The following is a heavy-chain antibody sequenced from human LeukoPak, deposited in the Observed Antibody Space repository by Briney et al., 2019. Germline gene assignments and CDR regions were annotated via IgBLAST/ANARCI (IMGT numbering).Heavy chain of an antibody. J-gene: IGHJ4*02. Sequence: QAGGSLRLSCAVSGLSFSNYWMHWVRQAPGKGLVWVARTNLHGTTVDYADSVKGRFTISRDNAKNTLFLQMNSLRAEDTAVYYCASAYTYLRLGDHWGQGTLVTVSS. CDR3: ASAYTYLRLGDH. V-gene: IGHV3-74*01. CDR2: TNLHGTTV. D-gene: IGHD3-16*01. CDR1: GLSFSNYW.